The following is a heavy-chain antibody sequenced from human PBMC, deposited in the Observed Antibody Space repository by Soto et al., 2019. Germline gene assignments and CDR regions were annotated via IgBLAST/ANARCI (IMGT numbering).Heavy chain of an antibody. Sequence: GGSLRLSCAASGFTFSSYGMHWVRQAPGKGLEWVAVISYDGSNKYYADSVKGRFTISRDNSKNTLYLQMNSLRAEDTAVYYCAKTGVPDQYIVGATKGYFDYWGQGTLVTVSS. V-gene: IGHV3-30*18. CDR2: ISYDGSNK. D-gene: IGHD1-26*01. J-gene: IGHJ4*02. CDR3: AKTGVPDQYIVGATKGYFDY. CDR1: GFTFSSYG.